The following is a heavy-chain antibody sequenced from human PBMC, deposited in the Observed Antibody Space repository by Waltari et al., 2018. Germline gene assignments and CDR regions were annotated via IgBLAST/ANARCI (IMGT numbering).Heavy chain of an antibody. Sequence: QVQLVESGGGVVQPGRSLRLSCAASGFTFTNYAMHWVRQAPGKGREWLAVMSSYGSNKYYTNSGEGRFTIFRDNSKKTLYLQMNSRSPHDTALYYCARESYDSAWGTLPGDFWGQGTLVTVSS. CDR3: ARESYDSAWGTLPGDF. CDR2: MSSYGSNK. CDR1: GFTFTNYA. V-gene: IGHV3-30-3*01. J-gene: IGHJ4*02. D-gene: IGHD3-16*01.